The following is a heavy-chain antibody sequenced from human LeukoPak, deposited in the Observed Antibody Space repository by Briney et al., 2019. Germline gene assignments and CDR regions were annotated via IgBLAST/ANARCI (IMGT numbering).Heavy chain of an antibody. CDR1: GFIFRNAY. D-gene: IGHD3-3*01. CDR3: ATLSYDVHY. V-gene: IGHV3-15*01. Sequence: GGSLRLSCGASGFIFRNAYMTWVRQAAGKGLEWVGRIKSNPDGGTADYGAAVKGRFTISRDDSRNILYLQLRNVRAEDTAVYYCATLSYDVHYWGQGTLVTVSS. J-gene: IGHJ4*02. CDR2: IKSNPDGGTA.